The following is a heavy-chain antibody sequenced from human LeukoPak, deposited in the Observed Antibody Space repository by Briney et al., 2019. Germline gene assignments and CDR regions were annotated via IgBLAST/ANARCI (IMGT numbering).Heavy chain of an antibody. CDR2: ISGSGGST. V-gene: IGHV3-23*01. CDR3: AKDLRLLLWFGEALDAFDI. D-gene: IGHD3-10*01. Sequence: GGSLRLSCAASGFTFSSYAMSWVRQAPGKGQEWVSAISGSGGSTYYADSVKGRFTISRDNSKNTLYLQMNSLRAEDTAVYYCAKDLRLLLWFGEALDAFDIWGQGTMVTVSS. J-gene: IGHJ3*02. CDR1: GFTFSSYA.